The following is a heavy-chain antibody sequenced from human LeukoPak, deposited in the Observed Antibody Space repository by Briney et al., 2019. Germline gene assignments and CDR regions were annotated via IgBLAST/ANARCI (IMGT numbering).Heavy chain of an antibody. CDR2: IYTTGSS. CDR3: ARRRVDTSMVHDAFDI. CDR1: GGSISNYY. Sequence: PSETLSLTCTVSGGSISNYYWNWIRQPPGKGLEWIGYIYTTGSSKYNPSLKGRVTISLDTSKPQLSLNLTSVTAADTAVYYCARRRVDTSMVHDAFDIWGQGTMVTVSS. D-gene: IGHD5-18*01. V-gene: IGHV4-4*09. J-gene: IGHJ3*02.